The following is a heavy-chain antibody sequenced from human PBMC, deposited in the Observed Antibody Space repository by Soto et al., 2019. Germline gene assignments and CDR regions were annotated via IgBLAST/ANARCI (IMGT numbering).Heavy chain of an antibody. CDR3: ARHELHSSSRFSDYYYGMDV. D-gene: IGHD6-13*01. J-gene: IGHJ6*01. CDR1: GWKVSSYW. CDR2: IYPGDSDP. Sequence: GAAEKRSGERRGWKVSSYWRGWVRQKTRKGLEWMGIIYPGDSDPRYSPSFQGQVHISADKSISTAYLQWSSLKASDTAMYYCARHELHSSSRFSDYYYGMDVWGQGTIVSVSS. V-gene: IGHV5-51*01.